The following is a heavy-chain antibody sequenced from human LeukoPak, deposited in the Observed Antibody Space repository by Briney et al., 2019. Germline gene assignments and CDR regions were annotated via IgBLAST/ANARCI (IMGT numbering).Heavy chain of an antibody. CDR3: ARGLMYSSSFFDY. D-gene: IGHD6-6*01. V-gene: IGHV4-39*07. J-gene: IGHJ4*02. Sequence: SETLSLTRTVSGGSISSSSYYWGWIRQPPGKGLEWIGSIYYSGSTYYNPSLKSRVTISVDTSKNQFSLKLSSVTAADTAVYYCARGLMYSSSFFDYWGQGTLVTVSS. CDR2: IYYSGST. CDR1: GGSISSSSYY.